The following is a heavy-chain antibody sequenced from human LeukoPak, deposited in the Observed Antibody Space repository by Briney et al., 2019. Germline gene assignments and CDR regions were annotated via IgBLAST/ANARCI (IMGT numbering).Heavy chain of an antibody. CDR2: IYYSGST. Sequence: KASETLSLTCTVSGSSISSGDYYWSWIRQPPKKGLEWIGYIYYSGSTYYSPSLKSRVAISVDTSNNQFSLNLSSVTAADTAVYYCARVPYTYGSLPYYFDSWGQGTLVTVSS. J-gene: IGHJ4*02. V-gene: IGHV4-30-4*01. D-gene: IGHD5-18*01. CDR3: ARVPYTYGSLPYYFDS. CDR1: GSSISSGDYY.